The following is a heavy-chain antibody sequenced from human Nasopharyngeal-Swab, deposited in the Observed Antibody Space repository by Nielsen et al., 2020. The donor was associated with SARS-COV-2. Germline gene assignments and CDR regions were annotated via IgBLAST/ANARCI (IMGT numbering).Heavy chain of an antibody. CDR1: GCSITTYG. Sequence: GGSLRLSWAASGCSITTYGMTWVRQAPGKGLEWVSSISELGSGIYYADSVRGRFSISRDTSKNTVYLQMNTLRADDTALYFCTRGLTGHIVQWNPSPYWGQGTLVTVSS. V-gene: IGHV3-23*01. CDR2: ISELGSGI. J-gene: IGHJ4*02. D-gene: IGHD1-14*01. CDR3: TRGLTGHIVQWNPSPY.